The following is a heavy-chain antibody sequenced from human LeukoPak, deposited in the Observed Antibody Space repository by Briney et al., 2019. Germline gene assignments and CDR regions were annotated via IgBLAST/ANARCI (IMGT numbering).Heavy chain of an antibody. V-gene: IGHV4-59*01. CDR2: IYYSGST. J-gene: IGHJ4*02. D-gene: IGHD6-19*01. CDR3: ARDVFSGFGY. Sequence: SETLSLTCTVSGGSISSYYWSWIRQPPGKGLEWIGYIYYSGSTNYNPSLKSRVTISVDTSKNQFSLKLSSVTAADTAVYYCARDVFSGFGYWSQGTLVTVSS. CDR1: GGSISSYY.